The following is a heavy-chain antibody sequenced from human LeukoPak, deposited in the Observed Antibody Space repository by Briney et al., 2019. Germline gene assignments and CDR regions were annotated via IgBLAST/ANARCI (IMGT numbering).Heavy chain of an antibody. J-gene: IGHJ1*01. Sequence: PGGSLRLSCAAAGFTFSTYVMNWVRQAPRKGLEWVSYISSSTSTIYYADSVKGRFTISRDNAKKSLYLQMNSLRAVYTSAYYCVRGNFNGGIDHWGQGTLVTVYS. CDR2: ISSSTSTI. D-gene: IGHD2-21*01. V-gene: IGHV3-48*01. CDR1: GFTFSTYV. CDR3: VRGNFNGGIDH.